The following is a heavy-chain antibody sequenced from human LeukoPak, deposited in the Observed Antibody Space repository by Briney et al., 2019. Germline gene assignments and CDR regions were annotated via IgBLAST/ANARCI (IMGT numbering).Heavy chain of an antibody. D-gene: IGHD4-23*01. J-gene: IGHJ6*02. CDR3: AREKGYGGPSYYYGMDV. CDR1: GFIFSSYW. V-gene: IGHV3-7*03. Sequence: GGSLRLSCAASGFIFSSYWMSWVRQAPGKGLEWVANIKGDGSEKYYVDSVKGRFTISRDNAKNSLYLQVNSLRGEDTAVYHCAREKGYGGPSYYYGMDVWGQGTTVTVSS. CDR2: IKGDGSEK.